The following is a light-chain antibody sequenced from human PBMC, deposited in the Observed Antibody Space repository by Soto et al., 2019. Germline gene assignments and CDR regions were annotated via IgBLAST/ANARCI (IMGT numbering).Light chain of an antibody. J-gene: IGLJ1*01. Sequence: QSALTQPASVSGSPGQSITISCTGSSNDVGGYKYVSWYQQHPGKAPKLMIYEVSNRPSGVSNRFSGSKSGNTASLTISGLQAEDKADYYCSSYTSINTGVFGTGTKVTVL. CDR2: EVS. CDR1: SNDVGGYKY. V-gene: IGLV2-14*01. CDR3: SSYTSINTGV.